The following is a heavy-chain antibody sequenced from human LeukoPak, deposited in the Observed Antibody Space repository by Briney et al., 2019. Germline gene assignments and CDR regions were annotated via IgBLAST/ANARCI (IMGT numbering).Heavy chain of an antibody. J-gene: IGHJ3*02. Sequence: SETLSLTCTVSGDSISTYYWSWIRQPPGKGLEWIAYIDYRGSTTYNPSLRSRVTISVDTSRNQFSLKLSSVTAADTAVYYCARSRSGYSYDHAAFEIWGQGTMVTVSS. V-gene: IGHV4-59*01. D-gene: IGHD5-18*01. CDR3: ARSRSGYSYDHAAFEI. CDR2: IDYRGST. CDR1: GDSISTYY.